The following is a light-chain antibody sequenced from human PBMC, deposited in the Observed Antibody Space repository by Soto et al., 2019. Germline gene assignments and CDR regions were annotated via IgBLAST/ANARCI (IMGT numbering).Light chain of an antibody. CDR3: TSYTTSNTRLIV. Sequence: QYALTQAASVSGSPGQSINISCSGNSRDVGGYNYVSWYQHHPGKAPKLLIYDVSNRPSGISNRFSGSKSDNTASLTISRLQPVDLAFYYSTSYTTSNTRLIVFVPGSKVPVL. V-gene: IGLV2-14*03. CDR2: DVS. J-gene: IGLJ1*01. CDR1: SRDVGGYNY.